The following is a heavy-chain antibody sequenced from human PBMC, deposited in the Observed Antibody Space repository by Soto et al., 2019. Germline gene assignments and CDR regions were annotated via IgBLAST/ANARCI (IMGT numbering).Heavy chain of an antibody. V-gene: IGHV3-23*01. CDR3: AKAYFVWSSEQPYYFDY. CDR1: GFTFTTKA. D-gene: IGHD3-16*01. CDR2: ISGGGGRQ. J-gene: IGHJ4*02. Sequence: EVQLLDSGGGLVQPGGSLRLSCAASGFTFTTKALPGFRQGQGKGLEWAPGISGGGGRQYYADSGKGRFTISRDNSKSTLYLQMNSLRAEDTAVYYCAKAYFVWSSEQPYYFDYWGQGTLVTVSS.